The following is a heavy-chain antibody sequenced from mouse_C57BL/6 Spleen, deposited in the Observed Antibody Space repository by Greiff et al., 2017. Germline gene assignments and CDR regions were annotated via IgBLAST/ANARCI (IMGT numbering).Heavy chain of an antibody. D-gene: IGHD2-4*01. V-gene: IGHV1-50*01. J-gene: IGHJ3*01. CDR1: GYTFTSYW. Sequence: QVQLQQPGAELVKPGASVKLSCKASGYTFTSYWMQWVKQRPGQGLEWIGEIDPSDSYTNYNQKFKGKATLTVDTSSSTAYMQLSSLTSEDSAVYYCARGDDSLFAYWGQGTLVTVSA. CDR3: ARGDDSLFAY. CDR2: IDPSDSYT.